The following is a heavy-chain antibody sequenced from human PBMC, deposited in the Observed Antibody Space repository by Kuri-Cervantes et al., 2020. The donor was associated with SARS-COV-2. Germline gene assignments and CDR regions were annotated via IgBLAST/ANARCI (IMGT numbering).Heavy chain of an antibody. CDR1: GFTFSSYA. D-gene: IGHD2-21*01. J-gene: IGHJ4*02. CDR2: ISGSGGST. V-gene: IGHV3-23*01. Sequence: GESLKISCAASGFTFSSYAMSWVRQAPGKGLEWVSAISGSGGSTYYADSVKGRFTISRDNSNNTLYLQLNSLRAEDTALYYCAKDRVGVLDSWGQGTQVTVSS. CDR3: AKDRVGVLDS.